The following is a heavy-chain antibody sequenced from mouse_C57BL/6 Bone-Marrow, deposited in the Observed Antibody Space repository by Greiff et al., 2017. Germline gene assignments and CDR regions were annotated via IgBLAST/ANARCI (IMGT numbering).Heavy chain of an antibody. CDR3: ASHEPYYYGSSLYYFDY. Sequence: EVQRVESGGDLVKPGGSLKLSCVASGFTFSSYGMSWVRQTPDKRLEWVATISSGGSYTYYPDSVKGRFTISIDNAKNTLYLQMSSLKSEDTAMYYCASHEPYYYGSSLYYFDYWGQGTTLTVSS. CDR1: GFTFSSYG. CDR2: ISSGGSYT. V-gene: IGHV5-6*01. D-gene: IGHD1-1*01. J-gene: IGHJ2*01.